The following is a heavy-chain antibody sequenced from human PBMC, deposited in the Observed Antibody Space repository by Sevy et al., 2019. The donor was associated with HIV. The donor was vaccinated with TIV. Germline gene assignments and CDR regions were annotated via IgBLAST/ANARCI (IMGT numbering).Heavy chain of an antibody. J-gene: IGHJ4*02. CDR2: ISGSGNSA. D-gene: IGHD3-22*01. Sequence: GGSLRLSCAASGFTFSISAMTWVRQAPGKGLEWVSVISGSGNSAYYADSVKGRFTISRDNSKNTLYLQMNSLRAEDTAVYYCAKDRVRYYYDSSGYYAIPDYWGQGTLVTVSS. CDR3: AKDRVRYYYDSSGYYAIPDY. CDR1: GFTFSISA. V-gene: IGHV3-23*01.